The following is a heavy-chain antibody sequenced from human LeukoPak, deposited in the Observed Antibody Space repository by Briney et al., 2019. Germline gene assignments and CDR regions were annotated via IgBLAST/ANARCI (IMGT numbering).Heavy chain of an antibody. CDR3: AKGNRVAAAGYYYYGMDV. CDR2: ISYDGTNK. J-gene: IGHJ6*02. CDR1: GFTFSSYG. Sequence: GGSLRLSCAASGFTFSSYGMHWVRQAPGKGLEWVAIISYDGTNKHFADSVKGRFTISRDNSKNTLYLQMNSLRAEDTAVYYCAKGNRVAAAGYYYYGMDVWGQGTTVTVSS. V-gene: IGHV3-30*18. D-gene: IGHD6-13*01.